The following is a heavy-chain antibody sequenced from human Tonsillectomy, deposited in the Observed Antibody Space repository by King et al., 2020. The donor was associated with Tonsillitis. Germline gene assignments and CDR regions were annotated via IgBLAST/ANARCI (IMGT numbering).Heavy chain of an antibody. CDR2: IYYSGST. D-gene: IGHD3-10*01. J-gene: IGHJ6*02. CDR1: GGSISSYY. Sequence: VQLQESGPGLVKPSETLSLTCTVSGGSISSYYWSWIRQPPGKGLKWIGYIYYSGSTNYNPSLKSRVTISVDTSKNQFSLKLSSVTAADTAVYYCARLPITMVRGVITNFYYYGMDVWGQGTTVTVSS. V-gene: IGHV4-59*08. CDR3: ARLPITMVRGVITNFYYYGMDV.